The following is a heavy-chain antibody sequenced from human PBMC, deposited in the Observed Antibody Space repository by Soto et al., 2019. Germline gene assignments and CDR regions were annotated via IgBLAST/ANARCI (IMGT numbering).Heavy chain of an antibody. V-gene: IGHV4-4*02. Sequence: QVHLQESGPGLVKPSETLSLTCSVSNDSIRSDNWWSWVRQPPGKGREWLGEIFHSGSSNNNPSLKSRVTLSVDKTKNEFSLQLTSVTAADTDVYYCARRLFVRGTLGYYDYWGQGTLVTVSS. CDR1: NDSIRSDNW. CDR3: ARRLFVRGTLGYYDY. J-gene: IGHJ4*02. CDR2: IFHSGSS. D-gene: IGHD3-10*02.